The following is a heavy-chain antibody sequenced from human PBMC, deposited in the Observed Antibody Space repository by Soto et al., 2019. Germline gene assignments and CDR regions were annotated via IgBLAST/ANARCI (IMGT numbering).Heavy chain of an antibody. D-gene: IGHD6-19*01. CDR3: AREKLAVAGTGTNAFDI. V-gene: IGHV3-74*01. CDR2: INSDGSST. J-gene: IGHJ3*02. CDR1: GFTFSSYW. Sequence: GGSLRLSCAASGFTFSSYWMHWVRQAPGKGLVWVSRINSDGSSTSYADSVKGRFTISRDNAKNTLYLQMNSLRAEDTAVYYCAREKLAVAGTGTNAFDIWGQGTMVTVSS.